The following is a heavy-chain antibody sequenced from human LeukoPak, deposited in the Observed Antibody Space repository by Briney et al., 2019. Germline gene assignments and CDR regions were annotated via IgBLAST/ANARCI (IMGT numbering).Heavy chain of an antibody. D-gene: IGHD2-21*01. CDR2: IYHSGST. Sequence: SETLSLTCSVSGGSVSSGDYYWNWIRQPPGKGLEWVGYIYHSGSTNYNPSLKSRLSISVDRSKNQFSLKLKSVTAADTAVYYCARDNSALDYWGQGTLVTVSS. V-gene: IGHV4-61*08. CDR3: ARDNSALDY. CDR1: GGSVSSGDYY. J-gene: IGHJ4*02.